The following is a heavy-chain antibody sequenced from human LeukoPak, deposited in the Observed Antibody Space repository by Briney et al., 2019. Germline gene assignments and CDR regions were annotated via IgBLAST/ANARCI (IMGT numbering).Heavy chain of an antibody. Sequence: GGSLRLSCVASGFTFSSYSMNWVRQAPGKGLERVSSISSSSSYIYYADSVKGRFTISRDNAKNSLYLQMNSLRAEDTAVYYCARGDRDLYCSSTSCYPVLGGQGTLVTVSS. V-gene: IGHV3-21*01. J-gene: IGHJ4*02. CDR3: ARGDRDLYCSSTSCYPVL. D-gene: IGHD2-2*01. CDR2: ISSSSSYI. CDR1: GFTFSSYS.